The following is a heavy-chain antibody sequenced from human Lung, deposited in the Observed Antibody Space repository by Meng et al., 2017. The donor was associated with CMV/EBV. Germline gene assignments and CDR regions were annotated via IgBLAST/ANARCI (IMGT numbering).Heavy chain of an antibody. CDR3: ARFDH. V-gene: IGHV3-53*01. J-gene: IGHJ4*02. CDR2: IYSGGST. Sequence: GESLTISCVASGFNVSSNFISWVRQAPGKGLEWVSIIYSGGSTFYADSGRGRLTISRDISKNPVFLQMNSLRAENTAMYYCARFDHWGQGTLVTVSS. CDR1: GFNVSSNF.